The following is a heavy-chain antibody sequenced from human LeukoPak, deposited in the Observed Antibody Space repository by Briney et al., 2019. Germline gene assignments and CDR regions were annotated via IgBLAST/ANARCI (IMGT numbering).Heavy chain of an antibody. CDR2: ISYSGST. J-gene: IGHJ4*02. CDR1: GGSISTYY. V-gene: IGHV4-59*08. D-gene: IGHD1/OR15-1a*01. CDR3: ARSIIGTRSKFDY. Sequence: SETLSLTRTVSGGSISTYYWSWIRQPPGKGLEWIGYISYSGSTNYNPSLKSRVTISLDTSKNQFALKLSSVTAADTAVNYCARSIIGTRSKFDYWGQGTLVTVSS.